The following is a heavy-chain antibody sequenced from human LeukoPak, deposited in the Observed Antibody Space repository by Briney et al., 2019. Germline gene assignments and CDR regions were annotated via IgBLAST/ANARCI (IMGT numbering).Heavy chain of an antibody. CDR1: GGSISSGGYY. V-gene: IGHV4-31*03. Sequence: PSETLSLTCTVSGGSISSGGYYWSWIRQHPGKGLEWIGYIYYSGSTHYDPSLKSRVTISVDTSKNQFSLKLSSVTAADTAVYYCARTFDDYGGNSGPFDYWGQGTLVTVSS. CDR3: ARTFDDYGGNSGPFDY. CDR2: IYYSGST. J-gene: IGHJ4*02. D-gene: IGHD4-23*01.